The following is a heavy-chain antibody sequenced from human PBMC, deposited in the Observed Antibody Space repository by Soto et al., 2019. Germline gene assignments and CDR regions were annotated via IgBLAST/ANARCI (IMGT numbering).Heavy chain of an antibody. CDR2: IYYSGST. V-gene: IGHV4-39*01. J-gene: IGHJ4*02. D-gene: IGHD5-18*01. CDR1: GGSISSSSYY. CDR3: ASSRQLSGLNDY. Sequence: SETLSLTCTVSGGSISSSSYYWGWIRQPPGKGLEWIGSIYYSGSTYYNPSLKSRVTISVDTSKNQFSLKLSSVTAADTAVYYCASSRQLSGLNDYWGQGTLVTVSS.